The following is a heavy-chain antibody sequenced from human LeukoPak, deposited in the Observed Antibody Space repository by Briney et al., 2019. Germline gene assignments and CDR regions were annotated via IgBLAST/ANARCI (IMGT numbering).Heavy chain of an antibody. J-gene: IGHJ2*01. CDR3: AKDPGEHWYFDL. CDR2: ISGSGGST. Sequence: GGSLRLSCAASGFTFSNYIMNWVRQAPGKGLEWVSAISGSGGSTYYADSVKGRFTISRDNSKNTLYLQMNSLRADDTAVYYCAKDPGEHWYFDLWGRGTLVTVSS. V-gene: IGHV3-23*01. D-gene: IGHD7-27*01. CDR1: GFTFSNYI.